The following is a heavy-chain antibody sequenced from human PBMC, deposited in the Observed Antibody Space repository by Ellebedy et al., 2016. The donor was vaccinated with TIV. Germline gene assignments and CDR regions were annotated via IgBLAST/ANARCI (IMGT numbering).Heavy chain of an antibody. CDR1: GDSFNNYA. V-gene: IGHV1-69*13. CDR3: ARDHSYSSTWYGVLGY. J-gene: IGHJ4*02. Sequence: AASVKVSCKASGDSFNNYAFSWVRQAPGQGLEWMGNIIPVFGKANYAQKFQGRVTVTADESTNTAYMELSRLRSEDAALYYCARDHSYSSTWYGVLGYWGQGTLVTVSS. D-gene: IGHD6-13*01. CDR2: IIPVFGKA.